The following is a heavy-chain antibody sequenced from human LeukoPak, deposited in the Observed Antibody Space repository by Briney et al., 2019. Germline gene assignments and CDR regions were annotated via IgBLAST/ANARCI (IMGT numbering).Heavy chain of an antibody. J-gene: IGHJ4*02. D-gene: IGHD3-22*01. CDR2: ISGSGPST. CDR3: ARLPTFYYDSSGYHYDY. CDR1: GFTFTNYA. Sequence: GGSLRLSCVASGFTFTNYAMSWVGKAPGKGLEWASRISGSGPSTDYTDAVKGRFIISRDKSKNTLHQQMNSLRAEDTALYYCARLPTFYYDSSGYHYDYWGQGTLVTVSS. V-gene: IGHV3-23*01.